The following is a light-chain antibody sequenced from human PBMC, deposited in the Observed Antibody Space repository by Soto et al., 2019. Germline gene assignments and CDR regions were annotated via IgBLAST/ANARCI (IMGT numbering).Light chain of an antibody. J-gene: IGLJ1*01. CDR3: NSYTSKSTGV. CDR1: SSDVVGYNY. V-gene: IGLV2-14*01. Sequence: QSALTQPASVSGSPGRSITISCTGTSSDVVGYNYVSWYQQHPGKAPKLIIYEVSKRPSGVSNRFSGSKSGNTASLTISGLQAEDEADYYCNSYTSKSTGVFGTGTKVTVL. CDR2: EVS.